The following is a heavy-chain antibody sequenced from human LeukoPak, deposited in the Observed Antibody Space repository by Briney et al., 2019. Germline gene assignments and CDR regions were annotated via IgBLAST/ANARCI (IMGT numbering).Heavy chain of an antibody. CDR3: ASPQLDCSSTSCYLTY. CDR1: GFTFSSYA. J-gene: IGHJ4*01. Sequence: GRSLRLSCAASGFTFSSYAMHWVRQAPGKGLEWVAVISYDGSNKYYADSVKGRFTISRDNSKNTLYLQMNSLRAEDTAVYYCASPQLDCSSTSCYLTYWGHGTLVTVSS. V-gene: IGHV3-30*04. D-gene: IGHD2-2*01. CDR2: ISYDGSNK.